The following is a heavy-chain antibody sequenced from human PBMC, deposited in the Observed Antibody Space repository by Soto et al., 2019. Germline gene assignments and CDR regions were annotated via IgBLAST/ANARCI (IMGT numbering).Heavy chain of an antibody. V-gene: IGHV3-43*01. D-gene: IGHD1-1*01. CDR3: AKDMGGTDPYYFHY. J-gene: IGHJ4*02. CDR1: GFTFDDYT. Sequence: EVQLVESGGVVVQPGGSLRLSCAASGFTFDDYTMHWVRQAPGKGLEWVSLISWDGGITYYSDSVKGRFTISRDNSKHSLYLQMNRLRTEDTAFYYCAKDMGGTDPYYFHYWGQGTLVTVSS. CDR2: ISWDGGIT.